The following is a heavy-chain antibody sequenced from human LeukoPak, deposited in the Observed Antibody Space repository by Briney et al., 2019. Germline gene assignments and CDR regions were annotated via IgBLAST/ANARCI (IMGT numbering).Heavy chain of an antibody. CDR3: ASYLTSIPSGMDV. D-gene: IGHD2/OR15-2a*01. Sequence: GPLRLSCAASGFTFSRYWMHWLRQAPGKGLVWVSRISTDGSNTSYADSVKGRFTISRDNGKNTLYLQMNSLGAEDTAVYYCASYLTSIPSGMDVWGQGTTVTVSS. CDR1: GFTFSRYW. J-gene: IGHJ6*02. V-gene: IGHV3-74*01. CDR2: ISTDGSNT.